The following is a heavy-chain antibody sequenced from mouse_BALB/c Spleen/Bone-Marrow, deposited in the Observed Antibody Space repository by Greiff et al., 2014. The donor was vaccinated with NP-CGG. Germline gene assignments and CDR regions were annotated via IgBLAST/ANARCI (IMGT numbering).Heavy chain of an antibody. CDR1: GYTFTTYW. V-gene: IGHV1S81*02. J-gene: IGHJ4*01. CDR2: INPSNGRT. Sequence: QVQLQQSGAELVKPGASVKLSCKASGYTFTTYWMHWVKQRPGQGLEWIGEINPSNGRTNYNEKFKTKATLTVDKSSNTAYMQLSRLTSEDSAVYYCARRGGLVSPPGIYAMDHWGQGTSVTVSS. CDR3: ARRGGLVSPPGIYAMDH. D-gene: IGHD1-1*02.